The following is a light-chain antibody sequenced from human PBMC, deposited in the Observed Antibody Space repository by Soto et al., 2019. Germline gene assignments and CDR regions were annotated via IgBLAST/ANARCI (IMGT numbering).Light chain of an antibody. J-gene: IGKJ1*01. Sequence: DIDMTQSQPPLSASVGDRLTLTFQTSQRVDSYIHWYQQQSGKPPKLLIYAASTLQAGVPSRFSGGGSGTAFSLIITRLQPGDSAAYYCQQSYNWAATFGQGTKVDI. CDR3: QQSYNWAAT. CDR2: AAS. V-gene: IGKV1-39*01. CDR1: QRVDSY.